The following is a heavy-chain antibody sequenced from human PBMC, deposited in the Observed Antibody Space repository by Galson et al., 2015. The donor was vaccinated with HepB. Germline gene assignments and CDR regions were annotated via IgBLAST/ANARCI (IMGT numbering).Heavy chain of an antibody. J-gene: IGHJ3*02. Sequence: SLRLSCAASGFTVSNNYMSWVRQAPGKGLEWVAIIYSGGDTDYADSVKGRFTISRDNSKNTLFLQMNTLRADDTAVYYCARDPPYSSGWYDGSFDIWGQGTMVTVSS. CDR1: GFTVSNNY. CDR3: ARDPPYSSGWYDGSFDI. CDR2: IYSGGDT. D-gene: IGHD6-19*01. V-gene: IGHV3-53*01.